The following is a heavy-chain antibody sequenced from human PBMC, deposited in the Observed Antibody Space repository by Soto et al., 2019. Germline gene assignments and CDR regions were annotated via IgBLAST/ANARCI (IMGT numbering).Heavy chain of an antibody. CDR3: AKVFVATIREGFDY. Sequence: EAQLLESGGGLVQPGESLRLSCAASGFTFRQYAMSWVRQARGKGLEWVSAISDSGTRTYYADSVKGRFTVSRDNSRNTLYLQMNSLRAEDTAVYYCAKVFVATIREGFDYWGQGTLVTVPS. CDR2: ISDSGTRT. V-gene: IGHV3-23*01. J-gene: IGHJ4*02. CDR1: GFTFRQYA. D-gene: IGHD5-12*01.